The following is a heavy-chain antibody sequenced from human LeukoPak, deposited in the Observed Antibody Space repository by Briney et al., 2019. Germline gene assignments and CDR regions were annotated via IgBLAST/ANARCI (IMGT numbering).Heavy chain of an antibody. J-gene: IGHJ4*02. CDR2: IYYSESA. V-gene: IGHV4-59*02. CDR1: GDSVSSYY. CDR3: ARKRSFDL. D-gene: IGHD3-9*01. Sequence: SETLSLTCTVSGDSVSSYYWSWIRQPPGKRLEGIGCIYYSESATYNPSLKSRVTISLDTSKNQFFLKLSSVTAADTAVYYCARKRSFDLWGQGTLVTVSS.